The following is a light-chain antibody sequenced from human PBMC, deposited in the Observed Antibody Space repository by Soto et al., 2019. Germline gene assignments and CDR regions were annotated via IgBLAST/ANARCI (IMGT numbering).Light chain of an antibody. CDR1: QSISSY. J-gene: IGKJ3*01. CDR2: AAS. CDR3: QQSYSTPFA. V-gene: IGKV1-39*01. Sequence: DIQITQSPSSLSASVGDRVTITCRASQSISSYLNWYQQKPGKAPKLLIYAASSLQSGVPSRFSGSGSGTDLTLTISSLQPEDFATYYCQQSYSTPFAFGPGTKVDI.